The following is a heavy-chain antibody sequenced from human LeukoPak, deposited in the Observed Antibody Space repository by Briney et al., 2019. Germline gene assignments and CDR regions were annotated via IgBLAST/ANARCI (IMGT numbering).Heavy chain of an antibody. CDR2: ISYDGSNK. V-gene: IGHV3-30*04. CDR3: AKDGRSGAPFDR. D-gene: IGHD3-3*01. CDR1: GFTFSNYA. J-gene: IGHJ4*02. Sequence: GGSLRLSCAASGFTFSNYAMHWVRQAPGKGLEWVAVISYDGSNKYYADSVKGRFTISRDNSKNTLYLQMNSLRVEDTATYYCAKDGRSGAPFDRWGQGTVLTVSS.